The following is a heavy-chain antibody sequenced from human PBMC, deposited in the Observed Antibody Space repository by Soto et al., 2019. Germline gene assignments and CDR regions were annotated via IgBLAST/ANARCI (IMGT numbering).Heavy chain of an antibody. Sequence: PGGSLRLSCAASGITFSDYYMSWIRQAPGKGLEWVSYISSSSSYTNYADSVKGRFTISRDNAKNSLYLQMNSLRAEDTAVYYCARDGSGLYYFDYWGQGTLVTVSS. J-gene: IGHJ4*02. CDR2: ISSSSSYT. V-gene: IGHV3-11*06. CDR1: GITFSDYY. CDR3: ARDGSGLYYFDY. D-gene: IGHD3-10*01.